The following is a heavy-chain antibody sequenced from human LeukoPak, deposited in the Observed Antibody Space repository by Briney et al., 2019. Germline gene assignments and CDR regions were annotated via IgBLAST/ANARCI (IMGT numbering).Heavy chain of an antibody. D-gene: IGHD2/OR15-2a*01. CDR3: ASSRSTTDYYFDY. V-gene: IGHV4-59*01. CDR1: GGSISGWY. J-gene: IGHJ4*02. CDR2: IYGSGYT. Sequence: SETLSLTCTVSGGSISGWYWSWIRQPPGKGLEWIGYIYGSGYTNYNPSLKSRVTMSMDTSKNHFSLKLTSVTAADTATYYCASSRSTTDYYFDYWGQGTLVTVSS.